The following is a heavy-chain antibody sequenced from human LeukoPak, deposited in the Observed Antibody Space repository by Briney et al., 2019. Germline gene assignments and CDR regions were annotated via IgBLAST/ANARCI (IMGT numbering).Heavy chain of an antibody. J-gene: IGHJ5*02. Sequence: PSETLSLTCTVSGGSISSYYWSWIRQPAGKGLEWIGRIYTSGSTNYNPPLKSRVTMSVDTSKNQFSLKLSSVTAADTAVYYCARSADDILTGDNWFDPWGQGTLVTVSS. CDR1: GGSISSYY. D-gene: IGHD3-9*01. V-gene: IGHV4-4*07. CDR2: IYTSGST. CDR3: ARSADDILTGDNWFDP.